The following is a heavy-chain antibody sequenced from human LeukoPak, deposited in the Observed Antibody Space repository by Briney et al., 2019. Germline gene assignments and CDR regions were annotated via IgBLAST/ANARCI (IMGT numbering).Heavy chain of an antibody. CDR2: ISSSGSTI. D-gene: IGHD1-14*01. J-gene: IGHJ4*02. V-gene: IGHV3-48*03. CDR1: GFTFSSYE. Sequence: GGSLRLSCAASGFTFSSYEMNWVRQAPGKGLEWVSYISSSGSTIYYADSVKGRFTISRDNSKNTLYLQMNSLKTEDTAMYYCTTDPGHYPDYWGQGTLVTVSS. CDR3: TTDPGHYPDY.